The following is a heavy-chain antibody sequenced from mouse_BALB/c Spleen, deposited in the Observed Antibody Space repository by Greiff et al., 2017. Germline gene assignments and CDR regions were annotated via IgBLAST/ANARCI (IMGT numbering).Heavy chain of an antibody. CDR1: GYTFTSYW. CDR2: IYPGNSDT. D-gene: IGHD2-14*01. Sequence: VQLQQSGTVLARPGASVKMSCKASGYTFTSYWMHWVKQRPGQGLEWIGAIYPGNSDTSYNQKFKGKAKLTAVTSTSTAYMELSSLTNEDSAVYYCTRGDRYDEGYAMDYWGQGTSVTVSS. V-gene: IGHV1-5*01. J-gene: IGHJ4*01. CDR3: TRGDRYDEGYAMDY.